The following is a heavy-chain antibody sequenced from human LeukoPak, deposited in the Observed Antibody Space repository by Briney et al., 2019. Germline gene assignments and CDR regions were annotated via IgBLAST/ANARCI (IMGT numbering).Heavy chain of an antibody. V-gene: IGHV4-59*04. J-gene: IGHJ4*02. D-gene: IGHD1-7*01. CDR2: IYYSGST. CDR3: AGKNYYYFDY. CDR1: GFTFSTYE. Sequence: PGGSLRLSCAASGFTFSTYEMNWVRQPPGKGLEWIGNIYYSGSTFYNPSLKSRVTISVDTSKNQFSLRLSSVTAADTAVYYCAGKNYYYFDYWGQGALVTVSS.